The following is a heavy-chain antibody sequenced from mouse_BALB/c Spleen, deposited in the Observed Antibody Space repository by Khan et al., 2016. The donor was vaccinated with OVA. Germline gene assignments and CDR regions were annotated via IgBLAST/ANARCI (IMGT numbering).Heavy chain of an antibody. D-gene: IGHD1-1*01. CDR3: ARRGLRWDFDY. CDR1: GYTFIKYW. CDR2: INPSTGYT. J-gene: IGHJ2*01. V-gene: IGHV1-7*01. Sequence: QVQLKESGTELAKPGASVKMSCKASGYTFIKYWILWVKQRPGQGLEWIGYINPSTGYTEYNQNFKDKATLTADKSSSTAYMQLSSLTSEDSASYYCARRGLRWDFDYWGQGTTLTVSS.